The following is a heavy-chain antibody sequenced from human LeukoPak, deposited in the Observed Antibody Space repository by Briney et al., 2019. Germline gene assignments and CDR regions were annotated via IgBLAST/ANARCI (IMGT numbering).Heavy chain of an antibody. CDR1: GFTLSSFS. V-gene: IGHV3-64*02. Sequence: GGSLRLSCAVSGFTLSSFSMHWVRQAPGMGLEYVSAINYGGGATYYADSVKGRFTISRDNSKNTLYLQMGSLRAEDMAVYYCARVGGSGYFDYWGQGTLVAVSS. D-gene: IGHD6-19*01. CDR3: ARVGGSGYFDY. J-gene: IGHJ4*02. CDR2: INYGGGAT.